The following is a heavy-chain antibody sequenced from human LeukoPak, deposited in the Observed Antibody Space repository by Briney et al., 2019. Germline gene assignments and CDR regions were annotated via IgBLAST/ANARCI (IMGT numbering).Heavy chain of an antibody. CDR3: ARHAFWSGYPDSDNWFDP. V-gene: IGHV4-59*08. CDR2: IYYSGST. J-gene: IGHJ5*02. Sequence: SETPSLTCTVSGGSISSYYWSWIRQPPGKGLEWIGYIYYSGSTNYNPSLKSRVTISVDTSKNQFSLKLSSVTAADTAVYYCARHAFWSGYPDSDNWFDPWGQGTLVTVSS. CDR1: GGSISSYY. D-gene: IGHD3-3*01.